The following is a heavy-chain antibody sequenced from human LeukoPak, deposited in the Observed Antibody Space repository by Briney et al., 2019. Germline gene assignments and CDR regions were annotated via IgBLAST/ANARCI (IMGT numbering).Heavy chain of an antibody. CDR3: ATSQRVVVPAVFVDC. V-gene: IGHV3-7*01. CDR2: IKRDESEK. CDR1: GFMSSRYW. Sequence: GGSLRLSRAASGFMSSRYWMSWVRQAPGKGLEWVAKIKRDESEKYYVDSVKGRFTISRDNAKNSLYLQMNSLRAEETAVDYCATSQRVVVPAVFVDCWGQGTQVTVSA. D-gene: IGHD2-2*01. J-gene: IGHJ4*02.